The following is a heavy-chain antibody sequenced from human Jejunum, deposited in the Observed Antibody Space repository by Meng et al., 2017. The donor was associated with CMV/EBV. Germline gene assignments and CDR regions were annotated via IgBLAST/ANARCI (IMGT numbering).Heavy chain of an antibody. J-gene: IGHJ4*02. CDR2: INPKTGAT. CDR3: SSAPGDY. D-gene: IGHD2-21*01. V-gene: IGHV1-2*02. CDR1: GYSFIDYY. Sequence: KLSCKASGYSFIDYYMHWVRLAPGQGLEWMGWINPKTGATNYAQRFQGRVTMTRDTSINTVYMEMTGLKADDTAMYFCSSAPGDYWGQGTLVTVSS.